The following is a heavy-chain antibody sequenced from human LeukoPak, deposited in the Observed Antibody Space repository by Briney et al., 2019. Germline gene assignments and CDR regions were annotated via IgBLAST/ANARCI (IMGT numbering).Heavy chain of an antibody. V-gene: IGHV3-53*01. CDR1: GFPFSPAW. CDR3: AREAYDFWSGYYRAFDY. CDR2: VYSGGST. J-gene: IGHJ4*02. Sequence: GGSLRLSCAGSGFPFSPAWMSWVRQAPGKGLEWVSVVYSGGSTYYADSVKGRFTISRDNSKNTLYLQMNSLRAEDTAVYYCAREAYDFWSGYYRAFDYWGQGTLVTVSS. D-gene: IGHD3-3*01.